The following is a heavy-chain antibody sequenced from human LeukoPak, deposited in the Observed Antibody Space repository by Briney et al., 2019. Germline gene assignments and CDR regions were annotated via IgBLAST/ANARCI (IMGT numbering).Heavy chain of an antibody. J-gene: IGHJ4*02. CDR2: INPSGGST. Sequence: GASVKVSCKASGYTFTSYYMHWVRQAPGQGLEWMGIINPSGGSTSYAQKFQGRVTMTRDTSTSTVYMELSSLRSEDTAVYYCARDGRGGYSYASGYFDYWGQGTLVTVSS. V-gene: IGHV1-46*01. CDR3: ARDGRGGYSYASGYFDY. CDR1: GYTFTSYY. D-gene: IGHD5-18*01.